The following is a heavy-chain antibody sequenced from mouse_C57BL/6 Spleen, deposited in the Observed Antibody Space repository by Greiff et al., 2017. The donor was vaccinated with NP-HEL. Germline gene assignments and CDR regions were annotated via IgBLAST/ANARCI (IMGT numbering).Heavy chain of an antibody. Sequence: VQLKESGPELVKPGASVKISCKASGYSFTDYNMNWVKQSNGKSLEWIGVINPNYGTTSYNQKFKGKATLTVDQSSSTAYMQLNSLPSEDTAVYYCARGHYGSSYEGMDYWGQGTSVTVSS. D-gene: IGHD1-1*01. J-gene: IGHJ4*01. V-gene: IGHV1-39*01. CDR1: GYSFTDYN. CDR3: ARGHYGSSYEGMDY. CDR2: INPNYGTT.